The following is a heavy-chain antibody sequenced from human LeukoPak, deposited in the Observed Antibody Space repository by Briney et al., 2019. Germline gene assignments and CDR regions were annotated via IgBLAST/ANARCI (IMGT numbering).Heavy chain of an antibody. J-gene: IGHJ4*02. CDR1: GGSISSGGYY. V-gene: IGHV4-30-2*01. D-gene: IGHD3-10*01. CDR3: ARDPHYGSGSPPGVL. Sequence: SETLSLTCTVSGGSISSGGYYWSWIRQPPGKGLEWIGYIYHSGSIYYNPSLKSRVTISVDRSKNQFSLKLSSVTAADTAVYYCARDPHYGSGSPPGVLWGQGTLVTVSS. CDR2: IYHSGSI.